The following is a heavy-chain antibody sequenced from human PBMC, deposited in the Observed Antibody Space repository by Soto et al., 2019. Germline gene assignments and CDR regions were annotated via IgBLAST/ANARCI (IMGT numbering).Heavy chain of an antibody. D-gene: IGHD1-26*01. Sequence: QVQLVQSGAEVKKPGPSVKVSCKASGGTFSSYTISWVRQAPGQGLEWMGRIIPILGIANYAQKFQGRVTITADKSTSTAYMELSSLRSEDTAVYYCASEWELSALDGWGQGTLVTVSS. J-gene: IGHJ4*02. CDR3: ASEWELSALDG. CDR1: GGTFSSYT. CDR2: IIPILGIA. V-gene: IGHV1-69*02.